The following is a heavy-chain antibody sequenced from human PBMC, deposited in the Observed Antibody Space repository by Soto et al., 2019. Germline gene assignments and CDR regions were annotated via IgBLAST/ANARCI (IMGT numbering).Heavy chain of an antibody. CDR3: AKQWLGSNYYYYYGMDV. Sequence: GGSLRLSCAASGFTFSSYGMHWVRQAPGKGLEWVAVISYDGSNKYYADSVKGRFTISRDNSKNTLYLQMNSLRAEDTAVYYCAKQWLGSNYYYYYGMDVWGQGTTVTVSS. CDR2: ISYDGSNK. V-gene: IGHV3-30*18. J-gene: IGHJ6*02. D-gene: IGHD6-19*01. CDR1: GFTFSSYG.